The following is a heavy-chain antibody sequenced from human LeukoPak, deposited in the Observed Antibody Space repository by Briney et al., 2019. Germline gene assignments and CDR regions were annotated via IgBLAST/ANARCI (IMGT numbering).Heavy chain of an antibody. D-gene: IGHD6-19*01. CDR3: AKRSSYSSGWYECDY. CDR2: ISYDGSHK. V-gene: IGHV3-30*18. Sequence: TGGSLRLSCAASGFTFSSYGMHWVRQAPGKGLEWVAVISYDGSHKYYADSVKGRFTISRDNSKNTLYLQMNSLRAEDTGVYYCAKRSSYSSGWYECDYWGQGTLVTVSS. CDR1: GFTFSSYG. J-gene: IGHJ4*02.